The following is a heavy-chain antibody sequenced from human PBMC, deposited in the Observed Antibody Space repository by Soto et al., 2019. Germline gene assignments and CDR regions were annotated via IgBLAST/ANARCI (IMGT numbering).Heavy chain of an antibody. CDR1: GFTFISYA. J-gene: IGHJ4*02. D-gene: IGHD6-19*01. CDR3: AKAWGIAVAGYYFDY. Sequence: PGGSLRLSCAASGFTFISYAISWVRLAPGKGLEWVSTITGSGSGYNTFYTDSVKGRFSISRDNSENTVYLQMNSLRAEDTAVYYCAKAWGIAVAGYYFDYWGQGTLVTVSS. CDR2: ITGSGSGYNT. V-gene: IGHV3-23*01.